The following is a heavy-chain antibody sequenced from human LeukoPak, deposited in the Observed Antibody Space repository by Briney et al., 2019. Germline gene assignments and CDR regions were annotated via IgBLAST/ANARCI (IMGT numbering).Heavy chain of an antibody. V-gene: IGHV1-58*01. CDR2: IVVGSGNT. CDR1: GFTFTSSA. D-gene: IGHD3-9*01. Sequence: ASVKVSCKASGFTFTSSAVQWVRQARGQRLEWIGWIVVGSGNTNYAQKFQERVTITRAMSTSTAYMELSSLRSEDTAVYYCANTYYDILTGYYAYYYYGMDVWGQGTTVTVSS. J-gene: IGHJ6*02. CDR3: ANTYYDILTGYYAYYYYGMDV.